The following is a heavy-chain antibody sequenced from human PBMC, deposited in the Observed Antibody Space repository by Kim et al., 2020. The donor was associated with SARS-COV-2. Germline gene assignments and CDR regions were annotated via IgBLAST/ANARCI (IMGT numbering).Heavy chain of an antibody. J-gene: IGHJ5*01. CDR1: GFTFSKCS. Sequence: GGSLRLSCAASGFTFSKCSIHWVRQAPGKGLEWVAFITSDGSNKNYADSVKGRFTISRDNSKNTLYLQMNSLTAEDTAVYYCARDPGARLRGLTDS. V-gene: IGHV3-30-3*01. CDR3: ARDPGARLRGLTDS. D-gene: IGHD3-10*01. CDR2: ITSDGSNK.